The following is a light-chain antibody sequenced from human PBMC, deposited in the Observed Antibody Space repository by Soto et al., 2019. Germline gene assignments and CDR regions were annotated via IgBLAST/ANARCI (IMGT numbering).Light chain of an antibody. CDR3: QQYGDLPPT. CDR1: QSVTYDQ. Sequence: EIVLTQSPDTLSLSPGERATLSCRASQSVTYDQLAWYRQTPGQAPRLLIYGASSRAAGIPDRFSGSGSGTDFTLTISRLEPEDFVVYHCQQYGDLPPTFGQGTRWISN. V-gene: IGKV3-20*01. CDR2: GAS. J-gene: IGKJ1*01.